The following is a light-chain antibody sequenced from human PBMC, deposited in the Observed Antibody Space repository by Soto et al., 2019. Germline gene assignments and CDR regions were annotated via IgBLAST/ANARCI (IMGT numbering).Light chain of an antibody. CDR2: LEGSGSY. CDR1: SWHSRYI. Sequence: QPVLTQSSSASASLGSSVKLTCTLSSWHSRYIIAWHQQQPGKAPRYLMKLEGSGSYTKGRGVPDRFSGSSSAADLYLTIPNLQFEDEADYYCETWDSNTRVFGGGTKLTVL. CDR3: ETWDSNTRV. V-gene: IGLV4-60*02. J-gene: IGLJ3*02.